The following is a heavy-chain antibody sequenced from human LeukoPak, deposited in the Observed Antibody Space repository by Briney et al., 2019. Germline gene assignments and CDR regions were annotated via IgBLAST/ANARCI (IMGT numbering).Heavy chain of an antibody. Sequence: RGSLRLSCAVSGFNVSSNYLNWVRQAPGKGPEWVSVIYSGGSTYYADSVKGRFTISRDNSKNTLYLQMNSLRAEDTAVYHCARVDSRTAQFDYWGQGTLVTVIS. CDR1: GFNVSSNY. V-gene: IGHV3-66*01. CDR2: IYSGGST. CDR3: ARVDSRTAQFDY. D-gene: IGHD6-13*01. J-gene: IGHJ4*02.